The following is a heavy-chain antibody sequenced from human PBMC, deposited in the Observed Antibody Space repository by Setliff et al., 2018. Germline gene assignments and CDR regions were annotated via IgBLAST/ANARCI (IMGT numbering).Heavy chain of an antibody. J-gene: IGHJ1*01. V-gene: IGHV1-46*01. Sequence: ASVKVSCKASGYTFTSYYMNWVRQAPGQGFEWMGIINSSGGSTSYPQKFQGRVTMTRDTSTRTVYMELSSLTSEDTAVYYCARGASLDVGTMVRGYFQHWGQGTLVTVSS. CDR3: ARGASLDVGTMVRGYFQH. CDR2: INSSGGST. CDR1: GYTFTSYY. D-gene: IGHD3-10*01.